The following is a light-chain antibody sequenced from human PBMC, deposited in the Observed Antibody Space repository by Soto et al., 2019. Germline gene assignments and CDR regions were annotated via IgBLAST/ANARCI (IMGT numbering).Light chain of an antibody. CDR1: SSDVGGYNY. V-gene: IGLV2-14*01. CDR2: VVS. CDR3: SSYTGSDTPYV. Sequence: QSALTQPASVSGSPGQSITISCTGTSSDVGGYNYVSWYQQHPDKAPKLMIYVVSNRPSGVSNRFSGSKSGNTASLTISGLQAEDEDDYYCSSYTGSDTPYVFGTGTKLTVL. J-gene: IGLJ1*01.